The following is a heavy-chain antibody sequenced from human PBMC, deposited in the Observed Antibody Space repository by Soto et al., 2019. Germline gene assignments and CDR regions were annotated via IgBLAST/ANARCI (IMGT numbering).Heavy chain of an antibody. Sequence: ASVKVSCKASGYTFTGYYMHWVRQAPGQGLEWMGWINPNSGGTNYAQKFQGRVTMTRDTSISTAYMELSRLRSDDTAVYYCARIENILTGGPDYWGQGTMVTVSS. J-gene: IGHJ4*02. D-gene: IGHD3-9*01. V-gene: IGHV1-2*02. CDR2: INPNSGGT. CDR1: GYTFTGYY. CDR3: ARIENILTGGPDY.